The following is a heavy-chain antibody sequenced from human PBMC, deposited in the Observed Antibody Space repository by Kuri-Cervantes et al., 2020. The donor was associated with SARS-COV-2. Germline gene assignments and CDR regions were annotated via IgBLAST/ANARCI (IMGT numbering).Heavy chain of an antibody. CDR2: IYHSGST. CDR1: GYSISSGYY. CDR3: ASSCPGSFGVAPASLYYFDY. D-gene: IGHD3-3*01. Sequence: SETLSLTCTVSGYSISSGYYWGWIRQPPGKGLEWIGSIYHSGSTYYNPSLKSRVTISVDTSKNQFSLKLSSVTAADTAVYYCASSCPGSFGVAPASLYYFDYWGQGTLVTVSS. J-gene: IGHJ4*02. V-gene: IGHV4-38-2*02.